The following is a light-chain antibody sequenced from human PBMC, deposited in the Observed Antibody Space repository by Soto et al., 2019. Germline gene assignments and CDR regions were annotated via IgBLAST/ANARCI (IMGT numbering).Light chain of an antibody. Sequence: EIVLTQSPGTLSLSPGERATLTCRASQSVTSNFLAWYQQKPGQAPRLLMYGASSRATGIPDRFSGSGSGTDFTLTIISLEPQDFGRYDCPQYGISPLTFGPGTKVAIK. CDR1: QSVTSNF. J-gene: IGKJ3*01. V-gene: IGKV3-20*01. CDR3: PQYGISPLT. CDR2: GAS.